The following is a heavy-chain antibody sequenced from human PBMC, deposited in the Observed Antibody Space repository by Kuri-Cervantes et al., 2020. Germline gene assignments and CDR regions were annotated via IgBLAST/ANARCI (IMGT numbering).Heavy chain of an antibody. Sequence: GGSLRLSCKASGGTFSSYAISWVRQAPGQGLEWMGGIIPIFGTANYAQKFQGRVTITADESTSTAYMELSSLRSEDTAVYYCASSAFPAAGPHYYYYGMDVWGQGTTVTVSS. D-gene: IGHD6-13*01. J-gene: IGHJ6*02. V-gene: IGHV1-69*01. CDR2: IIPIFGTA. CDR3: ASSAFPAAGPHYYYYGMDV. CDR1: GGTFSSYA.